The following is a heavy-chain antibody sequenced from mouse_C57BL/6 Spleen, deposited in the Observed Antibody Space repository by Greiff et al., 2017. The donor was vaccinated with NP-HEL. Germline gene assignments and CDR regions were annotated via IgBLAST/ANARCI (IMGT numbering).Heavy chain of an antibody. J-gene: IGHJ1*03. D-gene: IGHD1-1*01. V-gene: IGHV5-4*01. CDR1: GFTFSSYA. Sequence: EVQGVESGGGLVKPGGSLKLSCAASGFTFSSYAMSWVRQTPEQRLEWVATISDGGSYTYYPDNVKGRFTISGDNAKNNLYLQMSHLKSEDTAMDYCASHYYGISNDWYFDVWGTGTTVTVAS. CDR2: ISDGGSYT. CDR3: ASHYYGISNDWYFDV.